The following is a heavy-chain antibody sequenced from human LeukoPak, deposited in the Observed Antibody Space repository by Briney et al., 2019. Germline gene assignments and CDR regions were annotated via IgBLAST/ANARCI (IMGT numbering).Heavy chain of an antibody. CDR1: GVFFSDGW. Sequence: GGSLRLSCAASGVFFSDGWKSWVREAQGKGGEWGGRIRSTPGGGTADLAAPVKGRFTLSRDDSKTTLYLQMNSLKTEDTGVYYCTTGWDQLLYYFVSWGQGTLVTVSS. J-gene: IGHJ4*02. CDR2: IRSTPGGGTA. D-gene: IGHD2-2*01. CDR3: TTGWDQLLYYFVS. V-gene: IGHV3-15*01.